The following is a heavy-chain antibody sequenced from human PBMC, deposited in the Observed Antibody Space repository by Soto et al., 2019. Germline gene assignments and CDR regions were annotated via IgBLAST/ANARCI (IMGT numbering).Heavy chain of an antibody. D-gene: IGHD2-8*01. V-gene: IGHV4-59*08. Sequence: SETLSLTCTVSGGSISSYYWSWIRQPPGKGLERIGYIYYSGSTNYNPSLKSRVTISVDTSKNQFSLKLSSVTAADTAVYYCARRPPRMDGYAFDIWGQGTMVTVSS. CDR3: ARRPPRMDGYAFDI. CDR2: IYYSGST. J-gene: IGHJ3*02. CDR1: GGSISSYY.